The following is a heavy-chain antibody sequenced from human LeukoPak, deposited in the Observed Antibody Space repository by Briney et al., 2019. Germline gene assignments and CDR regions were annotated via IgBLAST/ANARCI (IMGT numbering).Heavy chain of an antibody. CDR2: IIPILGIA. D-gene: IGHD2-2*01. CDR1: GGTFSSYA. Sequence: GASVKVSCKASGGTFSSYAISWVRQAPGQGLEWMGRIIPILGIANYAQKFQGRVTITADKSTSTAYMELSSLRSEDTAVYYCAKNRPLVGPASVPNPGPPYLLHGIDLRGQGTTVTVSS. V-gene: IGHV1-69*04. J-gene: IGHJ6*02. CDR3: AKNRPLVGPASVPNPGPPYLLHGIDL.